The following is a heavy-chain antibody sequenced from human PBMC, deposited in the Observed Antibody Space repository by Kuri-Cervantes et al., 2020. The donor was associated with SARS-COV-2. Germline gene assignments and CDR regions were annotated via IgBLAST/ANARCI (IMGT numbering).Heavy chain of an antibody. J-gene: IGHJ6*03. V-gene: IGHV4-39*01. CDR3: ARQHLGYYMDL. CDR1: GGSISSSNYY. Sequence: ESLKISCTVSGGSISSSNYYWGWIRQPLGKGLEWIGSIYYSGSTHYNPSLKSRVSISVDTSRNQFSLKVSSVTAADTAVYSCARQHLGYYMDLWGKGTTVTVSS. CDR2: IYYSGST.